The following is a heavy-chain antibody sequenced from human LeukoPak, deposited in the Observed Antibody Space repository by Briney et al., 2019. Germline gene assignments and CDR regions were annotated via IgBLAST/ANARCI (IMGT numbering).Heavy chain of an antibody. CDR2: ISYDGSNE. D-gene: IGHD5-12*01. CDR1: GFTFSSYG. J-gene: IGHJ6*02. CDR3: AKAYGGYESHYYYYGMDV. V-gene: IGHV3-30*18. Sequence: PGRSLRLSCAASGFTFSSYGMHWVRQAPGKGLEWVVVISYDGSNEYYADSVKGRFTISRDNSKNTLYLQMNSLRAEDTAVYYCAKAYGGYESHYYYYGMDVWGQGTTVTVSS.